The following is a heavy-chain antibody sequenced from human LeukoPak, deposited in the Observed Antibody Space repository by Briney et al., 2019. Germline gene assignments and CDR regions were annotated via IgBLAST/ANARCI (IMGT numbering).Heavy chain of an antibody. CDR2: ISDSGDSK. V-gene: IGHV3-23*01. J-gene: IGHJ4*02. CDR1: GFTFSSYA. Sequence: GGSLRLSCAASGFTFSSYAMTWVRQAPGKGLEWVSVISDSGDSKYYADSVKGRFAISRDNAKQSLYLQVNNLRDEDTAVYYCARDHDYAFDYWGQGTLVTVPS. D-gene: IGHD4-17*01. CDR3: ARDHDYAFDY.